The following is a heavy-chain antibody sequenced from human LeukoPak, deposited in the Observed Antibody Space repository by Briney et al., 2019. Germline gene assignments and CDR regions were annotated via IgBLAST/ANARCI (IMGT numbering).Heavy chain of an antibody. CDR2: IIPIFGTA. Sequence: SVKVSCKASGGTFSSYAISWVRQAPGQGLEWMGGIIPIFGTANYAQKFQGRVTITAGESTSTAYMELSSLRSEDTAVYYCASLPSVQLERRINWFDPWGQGTLVTVSS. D-gene: IGHD1-1*01. CDR3: ASLPSVQLERRINWFDP. CDR1: GGTFSSYA. V-gene: IGHV1-69*13. J-gene: IGHJ5*02.